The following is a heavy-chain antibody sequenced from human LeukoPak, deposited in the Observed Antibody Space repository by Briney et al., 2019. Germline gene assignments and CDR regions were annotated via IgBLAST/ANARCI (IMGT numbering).Heavy chain of an antibody. CDR1: GFIFPNYV. Sequence: GGSLRLSCAASGFIFPNYVMSWVRQAPGKGLEWVSAISGSGGNTYYADSVKGRFTISRDNSKNTLYLQMNSLRAEDTAVYYCAKGTLWFGEFGAFDIWGQGTMVTVSS. J-gene: IGHJ3*02. V-gene: IGHV3-23*01. CDR2: ISGSGGNT. D-gene: IGHD3-10*01. CDR3: AKGTLWFGEFGAFDI.